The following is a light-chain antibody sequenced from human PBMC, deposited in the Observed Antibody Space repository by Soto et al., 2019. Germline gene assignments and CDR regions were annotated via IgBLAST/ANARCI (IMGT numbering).Light chain of an antibody. Sequence: QSALTQPRSVSGSPGQSVTISCTGTSNDVGDYDYVSWYQQYPGKAPKLIIYDVNKRPSGVPDRFSGSKSGNTASLTIYALHAEDEADYYCCSYAGGYTFVFGTGTKVTVL. V-gene: IGLV2-11*01. CDR1: SNDVGDYDY. CDR2: DVN. CDR3: CSYAGGYTFV. J-gene: IGLJ1*01.